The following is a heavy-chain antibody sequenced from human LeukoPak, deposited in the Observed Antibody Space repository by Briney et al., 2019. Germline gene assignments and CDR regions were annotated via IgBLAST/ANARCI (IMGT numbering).Heavy chain of an antibody. V-gene: IGHV1-2*04. J-gene: IGHJ6*02. CDR3: ARDHSSYFDWLLPSALGMDV. Sequence: ASVKVSCKASGYTFTGYYMHWVRQAPGQGLEWMGWINPNSGGTNYAQKFQGWVTMTRDTSISTAYMELSRLRSDDTAVYYCARDHSSYFDWLLPSALGMDVWGQGPRSPSP. CDR2: INPNSGGT. D-gene: IGHD3-9*01. CDR1: GYTFTGYY.